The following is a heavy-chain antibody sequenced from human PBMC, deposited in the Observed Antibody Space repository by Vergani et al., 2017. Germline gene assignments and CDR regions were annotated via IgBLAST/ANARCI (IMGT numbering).Heavy chain of an antibody. V-gene: IGHV1-2*02. Sequence: QVQLVQSGAEVKKPGASVKVSCKASGYTFTGYYMHWVRQAPGQGLEWMGWINPNSGGTNYAQKFQGRVTMTRDTSISTAYMELSRLRSDDTAVYCCARDSVAGTPGVNYYYGMDVWGQGTTVTVSS. J-gene: IGHJ6*02. CDR1: GYTFTGYY. CDR2: INPNSGGT. CDR3: ARDSVAGTPGVNYYYGMDV. D-gene: IGHD6-19*01.